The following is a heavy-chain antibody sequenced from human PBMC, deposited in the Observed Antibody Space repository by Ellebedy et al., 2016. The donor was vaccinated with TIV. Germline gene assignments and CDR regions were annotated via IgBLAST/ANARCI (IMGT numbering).Heavy chain of an antibody. V-gene: IGHV1-24*01. CDR1: RYTLTELS. CDR2: FDPEDGET. Sequence: ASVKVSXKVSRYTLTELSMHWVRQAPGKGLEWMGGFDPEDGETIYAQKFQGRVTMTRDTSISTAYMELSRLRSDDTAVYYCARDRGGSSSWFDYWGQGTLVTVSS. J-gene: IGHJ4*02. D-gene: IGHD6-13*01. CDR3: ARDRGGSSSWFDY.